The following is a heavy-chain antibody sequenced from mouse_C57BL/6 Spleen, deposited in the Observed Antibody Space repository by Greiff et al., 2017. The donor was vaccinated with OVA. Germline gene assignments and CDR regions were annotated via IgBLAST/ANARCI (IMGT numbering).Heavy chain of an antibody. CDR1: GYTFTSYW. Sequence: VQLQQPGAELVKPGASVKLSCKASGYTFTSYWMHWVKQRPGQGLEWIGMIHPNSGSTNYNEKFKSKATLTVDKSSSTAYMQLSSLTSEDSAVYYCARWDDTTVVADCYAMDYWGQGTSVTVSS. V-gene: IGHV1-64*01. D-gene: IGHD1-1*01. CDR3: ARWDDTTVVADCYAMDY. CDR2: IHPNSGST. J-gene: IGHJ4*01.